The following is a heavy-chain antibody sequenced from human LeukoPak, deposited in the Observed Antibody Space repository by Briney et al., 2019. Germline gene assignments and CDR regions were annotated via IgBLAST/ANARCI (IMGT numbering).Heavy chain of an antibody. CDR3: ARVDYGDYRFDY. CDR2: IYYSGST. J-gene: IGHJ4*02. CDR1: GGSISSGGYY. D-gene: IGHD4-17*01. Sequence: PSETLSLTCTVSGGSISSGGYYWSWIRQHPGKGLEWIGYIYYSGSTYYNPSLKSRVTISVDTSKNQFSLKLSSVTAADTAVYYCARVDYGDYRFDYWAREPWSPSPQ. V-gene: IGHV4-31*03.